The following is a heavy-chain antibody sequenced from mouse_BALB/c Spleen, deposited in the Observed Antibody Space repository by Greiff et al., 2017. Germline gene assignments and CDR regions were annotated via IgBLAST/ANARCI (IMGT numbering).Heavy chain of an antibody. V-gene: IGHV2-9*02. Sequence: VQLQQSGPGLVAPSQSLSITCTVSGFSLTSYGVHWVRQPPGKGLEWLGVIWAGGSTNYNSALMSRLSISKDNSKSQVFLKMNSLQTDDTAMYYCARDRYYRYEGYYAMDYWGQGTSVTVSS. D-gene: IGHD2-14*01. CDR2: IWAGGST. J-gene: IGHJ4*01. CDR3: ARDRYYRYEGYYAMDY. CDR1: GFSLTSYG.